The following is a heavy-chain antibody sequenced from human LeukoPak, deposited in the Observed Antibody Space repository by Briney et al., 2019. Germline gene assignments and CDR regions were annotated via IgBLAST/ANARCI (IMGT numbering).Heavy chain of an antibody. J-gene: IGHJ4*02. D-gene: IGHD6-13*01. Sequence: PSETLSLTCAVYGGSFSGYYWSWIRQPPGKGLEWIGEINHSGSTNYNPSLKSRVTISVDTSKNQFSLKLSSVTAADTAVYYCARYSSSWYNWGQGTLVTVSS. CDR1: GGSFSGYY. CDR3: ARYSSSWYN. CDR2: INHSGST. V-gene: IGHV4-34*01.